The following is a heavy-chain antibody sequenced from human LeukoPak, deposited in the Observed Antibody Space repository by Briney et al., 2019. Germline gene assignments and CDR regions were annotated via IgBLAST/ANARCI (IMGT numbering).Heavy chain of an antibody. CDR1: GYTFTSYD. V-gene: IGHV1-8*01. Sequence: ASVKVSCKASGYTFTSYDINWVRQATGQGLEWMGWMNPNSGNTGYAQKFQGRVTMTRNTSISTAYMELSSLRSEDTAVYYCARVRYYYGSSGYYFPDYWGRGTLVTVSS. CDR3: ARVRYYYGSSGYYFPDY. CDR2: MNPNSGNT. D-gene: IGHD3-22*01. J-gene: IGHJ4*02.